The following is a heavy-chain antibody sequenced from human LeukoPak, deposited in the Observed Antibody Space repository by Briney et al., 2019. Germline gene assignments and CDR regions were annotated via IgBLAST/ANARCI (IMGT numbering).Heavy chain of an antibody. CDR3: ARAARYCSGGSCYFRYYMDV. CDR2: IIPIFGTA. D-gene: IGHD2-15*01. CDR1: GGTFSSYA. V-gene: IGHV1-69*13. J-gene: IGHJ6*03. Sequence: SVKVSCKASGGTFSSYAISWVRQAPGQGLEWMGGIIPIFGTANYAQKFQGRVTITADESTSTAYMELSSLRSEDTAVYYCARAARYCSGGSCYFRYYMDVWGKGTTVTVSS.